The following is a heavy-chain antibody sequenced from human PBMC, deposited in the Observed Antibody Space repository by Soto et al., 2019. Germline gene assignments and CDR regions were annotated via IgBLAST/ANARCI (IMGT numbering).Heavy chain of an antibody. CDR2: ITGGIGTT. J-gene: IGHJ4*02. Sequence: EVQLLESGGGLVQSGGSLRLSCAASRFSFSNYVMSWVRQAPGKGLEWVSTITGGIGTTYYAVSVKGRFTISRDNSKDTLYLQMNGLRHEDAAVYYCAKGEPDTGYCSGGSCSPWFDYWGQGTLVTVS. D-gene: IGHD2-15*01. V-gene: IGHV3-23*01. CDR3: AKGEPDTGYCSGGSCSPWFDY. CDR1: RFSFSNYV.